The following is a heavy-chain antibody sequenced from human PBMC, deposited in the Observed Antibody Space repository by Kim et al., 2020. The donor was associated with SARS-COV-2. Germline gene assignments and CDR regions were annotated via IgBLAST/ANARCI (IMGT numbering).Heavy chain of an antibody. V-gene: IGHV4-39*07. D-gene: IGHD3-16*01. Sequence: SETLSLTCTVSGGSISSSSYYWGWIRQPPGKGLEWIGSIYYSGSTYYNPSLKSRVTISVDTSKNQFSLKLSSVTAADTAVYYCAREGEHIGYWGQGTLVTVSS. J-gene: IGHJ4*02. CDR2: IYYSGST. CDR1: GGSISSSSYY. CDR3: AREGEHIGY.